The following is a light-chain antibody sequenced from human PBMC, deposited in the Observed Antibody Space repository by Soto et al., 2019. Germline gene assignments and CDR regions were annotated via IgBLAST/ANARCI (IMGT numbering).Light chain of an antibody. V-gene: IGLV2-14*01. CDR3: SSYTSSSTRV. Sequence: QSALTQPPSASGSPGQSVTISCTGTSSDVGAYNYVSWYQQYPGKAPKLMIYEVSKRPSGVSNRFSGSKSGNTASLTISGLQAEDEADYYCSSYTSSSTRVFGTGTKLTVL. CDR1: SSDVGAYNY. CDR2: EVS. J-gene: IGLJ1*01.